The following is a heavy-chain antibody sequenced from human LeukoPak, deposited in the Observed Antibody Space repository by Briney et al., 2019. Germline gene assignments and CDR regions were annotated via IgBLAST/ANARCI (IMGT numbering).Heavy chain of an antibody. CDR2: TYETGST. V-gene: IGHV4-30-2*01. CDR1: GDSISTGGYS. D-gene: IGHD3-9*01. CDR3: ARGRDDYDSLIGSANAYYFDY. Sequence: SQTLSLTCAVSGDSISTGGYSWTWIRQPPGKGLQWIGSTYETGSTSYNPSLQSRVTISIGRSKNQFSLELTSVTAADTAVYYCARGRDDYDSLIGSANAYYFDYWGQGTLVTVSS. J-gene: IGHJ4*02.